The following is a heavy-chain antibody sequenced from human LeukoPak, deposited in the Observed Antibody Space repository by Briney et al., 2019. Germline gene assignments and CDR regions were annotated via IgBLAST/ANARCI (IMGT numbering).Heavy chain of an antibody. CDR1: GGSVSSGSYY. CDR3: ARWIAAAAYYYGMDV. D-gene: IGHD6-13*01. CDR2: IYYSGST. Sequence: SETLSLTCTVSGGSVSSGSYYWSWIRQPPGKGLEWIGYIYYSGSTNYNPSLKSRVTISVDTSKNQFSQKLSSVAAADTAVYYCARWIAAAAYYYGMDVWGQGTTVTVSS. J-gene: IGHJ6*02. V-gene: IGHV4-61*01.